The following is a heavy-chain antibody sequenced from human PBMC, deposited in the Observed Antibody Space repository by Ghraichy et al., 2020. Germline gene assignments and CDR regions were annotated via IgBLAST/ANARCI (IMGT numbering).Heavy chain of an antibody. Sequence: ASVKVSCKASGYTFTGYYMHWVRQAPGQGLEWMGRINPNSGGTNYAQKFQGRVTMTRDTSISTAYMELSRLRSDDTAVYYCANNFGDYYYGMDVWGQGTTVTVSS. J-gene: IGHJ6*02. D-gene: IGHD3-3*01. V-gene: IGHV1-2*06. CDR2: INPNSGGT. CDR1: GYTFTGYY. CDR3: ANNFGDYYYGMDV.